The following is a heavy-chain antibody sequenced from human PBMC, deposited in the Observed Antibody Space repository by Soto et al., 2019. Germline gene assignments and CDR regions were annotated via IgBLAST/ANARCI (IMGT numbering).Heavy chain of an antibody. CDR2: IHPSGST. CDR1: GGSFSAYY. CDR3: ARSVFP. V-gene: IGHV4-34*09. Sequence: SETLSLTCAVYGGSFSAYYWNWIRQPPGKGLEWIGEIHPSGSTNYNPSLKSRVTISLDTSKNQFSLRLSSVTAADTAVYYCARSVFPWGQGTLVTVSS. J-gene: IGHJ5*02.